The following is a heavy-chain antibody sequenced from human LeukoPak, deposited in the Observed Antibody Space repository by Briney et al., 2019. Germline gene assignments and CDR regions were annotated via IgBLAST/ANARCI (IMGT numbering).Heavy chain of an antibody. CDR2: ISYDGHNE. V-gene: IGHV3-30*18. CDR3: AKGIGYGGMDV. J-gene: IGHJ6*02. D-gene: IGHD5-12*01. Sequence: GGSLRLSCAASGFTFSGYGMHWVRQAPGKGLEWVAVISYDGHNEYYADSMKGRFTISRDNSKNTVLLQMNSLRVEDTAVYYCAKGIGYGGMDVWGQGTTLIVSS. CDR1: GFTFSGYG.